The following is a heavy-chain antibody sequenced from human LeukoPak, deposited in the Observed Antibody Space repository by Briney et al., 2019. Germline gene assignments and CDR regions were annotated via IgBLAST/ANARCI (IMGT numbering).Heavy chain of an antibody. CDR3: AIRGAVAGTVGNYFDY. CDR1: GGSISSSSYY. CDR2: IYYSGST. Sequence: PSETLSLTCTVSGGSISSSSYYWGWIRQPPGKGLEWIGSIYYSGSTYYNPSLKSRVTISVDTSKNQFSLKLSSVTAADTAVYYCAIRGAVAGTVGNYFDYWGQGTLVTVSS. J-gene: IGHJ4*02. D-gene: IGHD6-19*01. V-gene: IGHV4-39*01.